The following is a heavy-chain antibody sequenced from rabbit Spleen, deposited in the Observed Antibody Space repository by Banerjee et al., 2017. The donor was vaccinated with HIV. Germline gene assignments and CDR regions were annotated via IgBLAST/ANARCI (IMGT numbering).Heavy chain of an antibody. V-gene: IGHV1S45*01. CDR2: IAGSSSGFT. D-gene: IGHD8-1*01. J-gene: IGHJ4*01. CDR1: GLDLSARYW. CDR3: ARSGNGYPTFNL. Sequence: QEQLEESGGDLVKPGASLTLTCKASGLDLSARYWICWVRQAPGKGLEWISCIAGSSSGFTYSATWATGRFTISKTSSTTVTLQMTSLTVADTATYFCARSGNGYPTFNLWGQGTLVTVS.